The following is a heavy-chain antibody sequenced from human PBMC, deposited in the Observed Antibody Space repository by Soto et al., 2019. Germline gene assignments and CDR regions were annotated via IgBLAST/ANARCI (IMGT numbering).Heavy chain of an antibody. CDR1: GFTFSEHY. D-gene: IGHD1-26*01. CDR2: SRNEAKSYST. Sequence: EEQLVESGGGLVQPGGSLTLPCAASGFTFSEHYMEWVRQAPGKGLEWVARSRNEAKSYSTDYAASVKGRFTVSRDLSMNSLYLQMNNLKTEDTAVYYCSRMEGGWGQGTLVTVSS. CDR3: SRMEGG. V-gene: IGHV3-72*01. J-gene: IGHJ4*02.